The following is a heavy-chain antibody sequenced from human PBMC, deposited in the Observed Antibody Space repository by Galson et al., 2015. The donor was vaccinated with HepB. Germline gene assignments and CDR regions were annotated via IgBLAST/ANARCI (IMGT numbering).Heavy chain of an antibody. CDR3: ARDSSGWYYFDY. V-gene: IGHV3-23*01. CDR2: IADSGITK. J-gene: IGHJ4*02. D-gene: IGHD6-19*01. Sequence: SLRLSCAASGFTFSSHSMAWVRQAPGKGLEWVSIIADSGITKLYADSVKGRFTISRDNSDSTLYLQVDSLTAADTAIYYCARDSSGWYYFDYWGQGTLVTVSS. CDR1: GFTFSSHS.